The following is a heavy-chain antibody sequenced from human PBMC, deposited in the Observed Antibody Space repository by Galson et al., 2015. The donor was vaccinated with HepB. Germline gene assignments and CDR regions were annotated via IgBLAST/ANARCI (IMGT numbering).Heavy chain of an antibody. CDR1: GDSVSSDSAG. V-gene: IGHV6-1*01. Sequence: CAISGDSVSSDSAGWNWIRQSPSRGLEWLGRTYYRSKWYNDCAVSVQSRMTINPDASKNQFSLQLDSVTPEDTAVYYCARDRGSSWNYNYYAMDVWGQGTTVTVSS. D-gene: IGHD6-13*01. J-gene: IGHJ6*02. CDR2: TYYRSKWYN. CDR3: ARDRGSSWNYNYYAMDV.